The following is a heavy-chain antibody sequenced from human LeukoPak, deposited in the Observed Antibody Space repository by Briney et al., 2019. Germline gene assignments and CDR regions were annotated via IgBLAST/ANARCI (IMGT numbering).Heavy chain of an antibody. J-gene: IGHJ4*02. CDR1: GFTFSSYA. CDR3: AKDLYSNYGPADY. D-gene: IGHD4-11*01. V-gene: IGHV3-23*01. CDR2: INGGGVNT. Sequence: GGSLRLSCAASGFTFSSYAMSWVRQAPGKGLEWVSTINGGGVNTHYADSVGGRFTISRDNSKNTLFLQMNSLRDEDTAVYYCAKDLYSNYGPADYWGQGNLITVSS.